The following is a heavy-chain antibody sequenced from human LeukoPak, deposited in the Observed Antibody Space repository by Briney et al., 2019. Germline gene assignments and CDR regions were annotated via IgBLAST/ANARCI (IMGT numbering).Heavy chain of an antibody. CDR2: IFGSGGSP. CDR3: GKTTVGYSSGQKPAWPVDY. D-gene: IGHD5-18*01. J-gene: IGHJ4*02. CDR1: GFTFGSHA. Sequence: GGSLRLSCEASGFTFGSHAMYWVRQAPGKGLEWVAGIFGSGGSPHYADSVKGRFTISRDNSRNTVHLQINSLRAEDTAVYYCGKTTVGYSSGQKPAWPVDYWGQGTLVTVSS. V-gene: IGHV3-23*01.